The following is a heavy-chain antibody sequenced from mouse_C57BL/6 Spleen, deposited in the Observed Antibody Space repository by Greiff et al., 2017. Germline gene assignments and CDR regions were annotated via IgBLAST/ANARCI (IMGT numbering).Heavy chain of an antibody. CDR3: ARAYYSNYVWFAY. V-gene: IGHV5-4*03. CDR2: ISDGGSYT. J-gene: IGHJ3*01. CDR1: GFTFSSYA. Sequence: DVKLVESGGGLVKPGGSLKLSCAASGFTFSSYAMSWVRQTPEKRLEWVATISDGGSYTYYPDNVKGRFTISRDNAKNNLYLQMSHLKSEDTAMYYCARAYYSNYVWFAYWGQGTLVTVSA. D-gene: IGHD2-5*01.